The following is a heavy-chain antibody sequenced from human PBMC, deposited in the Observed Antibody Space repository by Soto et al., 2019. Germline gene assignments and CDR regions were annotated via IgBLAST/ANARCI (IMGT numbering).Heavy chain of an antibody. J-gene: IGHJ6*02. Sequence: QVQLVESGGGVVQPGRSLRLSCAASGFTFSSYGMHWVRQAPGKGLEWVAVIWYDGSNKYYADSVKGRFTISRDNSKNTQYLQMNSRRAEDTAVYYCARDVAATRVDYYYGMDVWGQGTTVTVSS. V-gene: IGHV3-33*01. CDR3: ARDVAATRVDYYYGMDV. CDR1: GFTFSSYG. CDR2: IWYDGSNK. D-gene: IGHD2-15*01.